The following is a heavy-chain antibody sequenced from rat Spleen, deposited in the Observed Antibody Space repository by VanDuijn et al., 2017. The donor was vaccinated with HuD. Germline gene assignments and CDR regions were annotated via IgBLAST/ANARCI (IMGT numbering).Heavy chain of an antibody. CDR1: GFTFSSYW. D-gene: IGHD1-4*01. CDR2: IPHTGGSI. Sequence: EVQLVETGGGLVHPGESLKLSCVASGFTFSSYWMYWIRQAPGKGLEWVASIPHTGGSIYYPDSVKGRFTISRDNAKSTLYLQMDSLRSEDTATYYCARRTRVSHWYFDFWGPGTMVTVSS. CDR3: ARRTRVSHWYFDF. V-gene: IGHV5-31*01. J-gene: IGHJ1*01.